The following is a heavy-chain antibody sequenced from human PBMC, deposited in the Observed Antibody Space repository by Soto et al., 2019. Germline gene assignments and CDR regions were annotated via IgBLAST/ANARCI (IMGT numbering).Heavy chain of an antibody. V-gene: IGHV4-34*01. CDR2: INHSGST. Sequence: PSETLSLTCAVYGGSFSGYYWSWIRQPPGEGLEWIGEINHSGSTNYNPSLKSRVTISVDTSKNQFSLKLSSVTAADTAVYYCARGVTMVRGVIRWLDPWGQGTLVTVSS. CDR1: GGSFSGYY. D-gene: IGHD3-10*01. J-gene: IGHJ5*02. CDR3: ARGVTMVRGVIRWLDP.